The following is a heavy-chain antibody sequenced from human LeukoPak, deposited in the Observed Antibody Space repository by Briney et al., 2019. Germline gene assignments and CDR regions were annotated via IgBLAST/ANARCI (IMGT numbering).Heavy chain of an antibody. J-gene: IGHJ6*03. CDR2: INPNSGGT. V-gene: IGHV1-2*02. Sequence: ASVKVSCKASGYTLTGYYMHWVRQAPGQGLEWMGWINPNSGGTNYAQKFQGRVTMTRDTSISTVYMELSRLRPDDTAVYYCARWDIERNYMDVWGKGTTVTVSS. CDR3: ARWDIERNYMDV. CDR1: GYTLTGYY. D-gene: IGHD2-15*01.